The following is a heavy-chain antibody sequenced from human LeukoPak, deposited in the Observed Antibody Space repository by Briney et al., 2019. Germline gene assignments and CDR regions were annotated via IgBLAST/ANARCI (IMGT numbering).Heavy chain of an antibody. D-gene: IGHD4-17*01. Sequence: GGSLRLSCAASGFTFSSYWMHWVRQAPGKGLVWVSRINSDGSSTRYADSVKGRFTISRDNAKNSLYLQMNSLRAQDTAVYYCAREGAVTTEEAFDIWGQGTMVTVSS. J-gene: IGHJ3*02. CDR2: INSDGSST. V-gene: IGHV3-74*01. CDR1: GFTFSSYW. CDR3: AREGAVTTEEAFDI.